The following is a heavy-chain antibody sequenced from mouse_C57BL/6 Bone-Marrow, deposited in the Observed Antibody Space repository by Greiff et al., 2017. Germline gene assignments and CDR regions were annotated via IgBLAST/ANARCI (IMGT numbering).Heavy chain of an antibody. J-gene: IGHJ1*03. CDR1: GYTFTGYW. CDR3: ARYPHYYGSSYPHWYFDV. Sequence: VQLQQSGAELMKPGASVKLSCKATGYTFTGYWIEWVKQRPGHGLEWIGEILPGSGNTNYNEKFKGKATFTADTSSNTDYMQLSSLTTEDSAIYYCARYPHYYGSSYPHWYFDVWGTGTTVTVSS. D-gene: IGHD1-1*01. CDR2: ILPGSGNT. V-gene: IGHV1-9*01.